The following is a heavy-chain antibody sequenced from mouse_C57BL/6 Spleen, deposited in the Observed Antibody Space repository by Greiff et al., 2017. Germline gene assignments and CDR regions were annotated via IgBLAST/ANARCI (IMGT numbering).Heavy chain of an antibody. CDR3: AILSGSSWGFAY. D-gene: IGHD1-1*01. J-gene: IGHJ3*01. V-gene: IGHV1-74*01. CDR1: GYTFTSYW. Sequence: VQLQQPGAELVKPGASVKVSCKASGYTFTSYWMHWVKQRPGQGLEWIGRIHPSDGDTNYNQKFKGKATLTVDKSSSTAYMQLSSLTSEDSAVYYCAILSGSSWGFAYWGQGTLVTVSA. CDR2: IHPSDGDT.